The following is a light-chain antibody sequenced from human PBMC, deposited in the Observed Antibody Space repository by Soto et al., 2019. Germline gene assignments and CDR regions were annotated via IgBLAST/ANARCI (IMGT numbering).Light chain of an antibody. Sequence: EIVLTQSPATLSLSPGERATLSCRASQSVSSYLAWYQQKSGQAPRLLIYDASNRATGIPARFSGSGSGTDFTLTISSLEPEDFAVYYCQQRSNWAYTFGQGTKLEIK. J-gene: IGKJ2*01. V-gene: IGKV3-11*01. CDR2: DAS. CDR3: QQRSNWAYT. CDR1: QSVSSY.